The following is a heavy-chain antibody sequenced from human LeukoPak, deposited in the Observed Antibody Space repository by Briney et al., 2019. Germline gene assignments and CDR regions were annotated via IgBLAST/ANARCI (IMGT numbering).Heavy chain of an antibody. V-gene: IGHV3-9*01. CDR3: AKSGNTKLYYYGSGSYDLGEGFDY. CDR1: GFMFSSYW. D-gene: IGHD3-10*01. CDR2: ISWNSGSI. Sequence: GGSLRLSCAASGFMFSSYWMSWVRQAPGKGLEWVSGISWNSGSIGYADSVKGRFTISRDNAKNSLYLQMNSLRAEDTALYYCAKSGNTKLYYYGSGSYDLGEGFDYWGQGTLVTVSS. J-gene: IGHJ4*02.